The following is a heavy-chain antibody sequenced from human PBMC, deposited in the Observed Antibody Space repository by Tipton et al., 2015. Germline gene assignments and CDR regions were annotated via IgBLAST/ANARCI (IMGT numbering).Heavy chain of an antibody. CDR1: GDSISSDSYH. V-gene: IGHV4-39*01. D-gene: IGHD2-15*01. CDR3: ARGTPFDY. J-gene: IGHJ4*02. Sequence: TLSLTCTVSGDSISSDSYHWGWIRQPPGKGLEYIGSIYHLGGALYDPSLQSRLSISIDTSKNQFSLKMHSVTAADTAVYYCARGTPFDYWGQGTLVTVSS. CDR2: IYHLGGA.